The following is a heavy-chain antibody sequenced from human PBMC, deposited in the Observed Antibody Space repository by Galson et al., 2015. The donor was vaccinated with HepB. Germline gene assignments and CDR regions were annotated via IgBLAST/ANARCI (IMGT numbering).Heavy chain of an antibody. CDR3: ARGDVVVVPAASYNWFDS. CDR1: GYSFTSYW. D-gene: IGHD2-2*01. J-gene: IGHJ5*01. Sequence: QSGAEVKKAGESLKISCKGSGYSFTSYWIGWVRQMPGKGLEWMGIIYPGDSDTRYSPSFQGQVTISADKSISTAYLQWSSLKASDTAMYYCARGDVVVVPAASYNWFDSWGQGSLVTVSS. CDR2: IYPGDSDT. V-gene: IGHV5-51*03.